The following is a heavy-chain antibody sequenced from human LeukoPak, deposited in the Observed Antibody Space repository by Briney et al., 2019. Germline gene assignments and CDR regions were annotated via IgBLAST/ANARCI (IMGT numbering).Heavy chain of an antibody. CDR1: GYTFTGYY. Sequence: ASVKVSCKASGYTFTGYYMHWVRQAPGQGLEWMGWINPNSGGTNYAQKFQGRVTMTRDTSISTAYMELSRLRSDDTAVYYCATTKAVVPAAMVYWGQGTLVTVSS. CDR2: INPNSGGT. V-gene: IGHV1-2*02. D-gene: IGHD2-2*01. J-gene: IGHJ4*02. CDR3: ATTKAVVPAAMVY.